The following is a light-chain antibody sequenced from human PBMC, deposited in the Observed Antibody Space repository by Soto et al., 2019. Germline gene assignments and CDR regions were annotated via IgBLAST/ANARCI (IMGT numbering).Light chain of an antibody. CDR1: QSIGSY. V-gene: IGKV3-15*01. Sequence: EIVLTQSPATLSLSLGERATLSCRASQSIGSYLAWYQHKLGRAPRLLIYGASTRATGIPARFSGSGSGTEFTLTISSLQSEDFAVYYGQQYNNWPPWTFGQGTKVDIK. CDR3: QQYNNWPPWT. J-gene: IGKJ1*01. CDR2: GAS.